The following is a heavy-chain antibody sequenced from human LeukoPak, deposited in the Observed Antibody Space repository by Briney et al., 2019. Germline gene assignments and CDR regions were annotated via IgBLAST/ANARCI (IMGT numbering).Heavy chain of an antibody. D-gene: IGHD6-19*01. CDR2: INHSGST. Sequence: SETLSLTCTASGGSISSYYRSWIRQPPGKGLEWIGEINHSGSTNYNPSLKSRVTISVDTSKNQFSLKLSSVTAADTAVYYCARHALSSGYYVPFDYWGQGTLVTVSS. V-gene: IGHV4-34*01. CDR1: GGSISSYY. CDR3: ARHALSSGYYVPFDY. J-gene: IGHJ4*02.